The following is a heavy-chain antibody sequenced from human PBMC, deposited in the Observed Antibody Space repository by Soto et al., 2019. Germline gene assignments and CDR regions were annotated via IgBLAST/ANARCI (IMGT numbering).Heavy chain of an antibody. D-gene: IGHD6-6*01. CDR2: INHSGST. Sequence: GSLRLSCAASGFTFSSYEMNWVRQAPGKGLEWIGEINHSGSTNYNPSLKSRVTISVDTSKNQFSLKLSSVTAADTAVYYCASGGRSSRVVSAYYYGMDVWGQGTTVTVSS. V-gene: IGHV4-34*01. J-gene: IGHJ6*02. CDR1: GFTFSSYE. CDR3: ASGGRSSRVVSAYYYGMDV.